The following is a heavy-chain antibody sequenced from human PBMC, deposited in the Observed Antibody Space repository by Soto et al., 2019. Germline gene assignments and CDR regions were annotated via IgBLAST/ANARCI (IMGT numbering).Heavy chain of an antibody. D-gene: IGHD3-10*01. V-gene: IGHV4-34*01. CDR3: ARTMVRGVIIAPRGYYYYGMDV. J-gene: IGHJ6*02. CDR2: INHSGST. CDR1: GGSFSGYH. Sequence: PSETLSLTCAVYGGSFSGYHWSWIRQPPGKGLEWLGEINHSGSTNYNPSLKSRVTISVDTSKNQFSLKLSSVTAADTAVYYCARTMVRGVIIAPRGYYYYGMDVWGQGTTVTVSS.